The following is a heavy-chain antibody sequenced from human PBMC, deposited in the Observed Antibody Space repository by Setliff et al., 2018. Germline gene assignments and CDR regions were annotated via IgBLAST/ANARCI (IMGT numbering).Heavy chain of an antibody. V-gene: IGHV4-30-2*01. Sequence: SETLSLTCTVSGGSIGSGDSSWSWIRQPPGKGPEWIGYIFHSGLTFYNPSFRRRVTISVDTSKNQFSLKLSSVTAADTALYYCTVYNTGSSKDHYWGQGTPVTVSS. CDR2: IFHSGLT. CDR1: GGSIGSGDSS. CDR3: TVYNTGSSKDHY. D-gene: IGHD2-8*02. J-gene: IGHJ4*02.